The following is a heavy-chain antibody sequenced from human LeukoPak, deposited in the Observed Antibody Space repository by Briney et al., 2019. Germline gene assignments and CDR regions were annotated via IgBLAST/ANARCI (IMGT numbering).Heavy chain of an antibody. Sequence: SETLSLTCAVYGGSFSGYYWSWIRQPPGKGLEWIGEINHSGSTNYNPSLKSRVTISVDTSKNQFSLKLSSVTAADTAVYYCARGPPGYFRKFDYWGQGTLVTVSS. CDR3: ARGPPGYFRKFDY. D-gene: IGHD2/OR15-2a*01. V-gene: IGHV4-34*01. CDR2: INHSGST. J-gene: IGHJ4*02. CDR1: GGSFSGYY.